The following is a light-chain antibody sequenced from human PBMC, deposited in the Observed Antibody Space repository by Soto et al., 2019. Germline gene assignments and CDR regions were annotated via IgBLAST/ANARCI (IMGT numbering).Light chain of an antibody. J-gene: IGKJ4*01. Sequence: EIVLTQSPATLSLSPGERSTLSCRASQSVSTYLAWYQQKPGQAPRLLIYDAHNRATGIPARFSVNESGTDFALTISSLEPEDFAFYDGQQRSNWPPLTFGGGTKVDI. V-gene: IGKV3-11*01. CDR3: QQRSNWPPLT. CDR2: DAH. CDR1: QSVSTY.